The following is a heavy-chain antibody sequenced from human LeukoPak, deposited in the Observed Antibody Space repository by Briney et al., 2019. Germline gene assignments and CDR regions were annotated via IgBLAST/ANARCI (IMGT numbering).Heavy chain of an antibody. Sequence: PSETLSLTCSVSDGSMGTYYWGWIRQPPGKRLEWIGYIYYSGSTTYNPSLKSRLTVSVDTSKDQLSLKLTSMTAADTAVYYCARGRLGRQHASFFDSWGHGTLVTVSS. J-gene: IGHJ4*01. V-gene: IGHV4-59*08. D-gene: IGHD2-2*01. CDR2: IYYSGST. CDR3: ARGRLGRQHASFFDS. CDR1: DGSMGTYY.